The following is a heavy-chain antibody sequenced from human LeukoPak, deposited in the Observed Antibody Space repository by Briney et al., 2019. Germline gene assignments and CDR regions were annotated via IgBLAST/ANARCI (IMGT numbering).Heavy chain of an antibody. CDR3: ARGQGDRYSNYFDY. D-gene: IGHD2-21*02. J-gene: IGHJ4*02. CDR1: GGSISSSSYY. Sequence: PSETLSLTCTVSGGSISSSSYYWGWIRQPPGKGLEWIGSIYYSGSTYYNPSLKSRVTISLDTSQIQFSLNLNSVTAADTAVYYCARGQGDRYSNYFDYWGQGTLVTVSS. V-gene: IGHV4-39*07. CDR2: IYYSGST.